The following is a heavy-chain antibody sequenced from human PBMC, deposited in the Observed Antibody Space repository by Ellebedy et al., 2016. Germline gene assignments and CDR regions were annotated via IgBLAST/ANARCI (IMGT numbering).Heavy chain of an antibody. J-gene: IGHJ4*02. D-gene: IGHD4-17*01. Sequence: GESLKISXVASGLTFRNFFMSWVRQAPGGGLEWFSTISGDGDTTFSADSVKGRFTISRDNSRNTVYLQMDSLRAADTAVYYCYYGHYSGYWGQGTLVTVSS. V-gene: IGHV3-23*01. CDR1: GLTFRNFF. CDR3: YYGHYSGY. CDR2: ISGDGDTT.